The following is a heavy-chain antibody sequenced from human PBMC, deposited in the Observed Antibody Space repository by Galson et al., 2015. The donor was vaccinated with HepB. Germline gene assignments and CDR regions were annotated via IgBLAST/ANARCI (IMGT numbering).Heavy chain of an antibody. V-gene: IGHV3-23*01. Sequence: LRLSCAASGFTFSYYAMSWVRQAPGKGLEWISAITPSGDNTYSADSMKGRFTISRDNSRNTLFSQMNSLRPDDTAIYFCAKVFPEKTDGWYRQALYYFDSWGHGTRVTVSS. CDR3: AKVFPEKTDGWYRQALYYFDS. CDR2: ITPSGDNT. D-gene: IGHD6-19*01. CDR1: GFTFSYYA. J-gene: IGHJ4*01.